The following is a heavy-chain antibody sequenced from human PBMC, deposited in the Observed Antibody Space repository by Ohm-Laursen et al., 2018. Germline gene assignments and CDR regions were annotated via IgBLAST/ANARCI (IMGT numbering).Heavy chain of an antibody. V-gene: IGHV3-33*01. CDR2: LWYDGINK. Sequence: SLRLSCAASGFTLSDYGMHWVRQTPDKGLEWVAVLWYDGINKYYADSVQGRFTVSRDNAKNSLFLQMNSLRAEDTALYYCARDSELKIPFYYGMDVWGQGTTVTVSS. J-gene: IGHJ6*02. D-gene: IGHD1-1*01. CDR1: GFTLSDYG. CDR3: ARDSELKIPFYYGMDV.